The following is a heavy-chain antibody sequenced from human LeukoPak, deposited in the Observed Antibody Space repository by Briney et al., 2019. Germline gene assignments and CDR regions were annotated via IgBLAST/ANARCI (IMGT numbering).Heavy chain of an antibody. J-gene: IGHJ2*01. V-gene: IGHV3-23*01. CDR1: GFTFSSYA. Sequence: PGGSLRLSCAASGFTFSSYAMSWVRQAPGKGLEWVSAVTGSGGSTYYADSAKGRFTISRDNSRDSLYLQMNSLRAEDTAVYYCTKDLEQRHAQWGRGTPVTVSS. D-gene: IGHD6-25*01. CDR3: TKDLEQRHAQ. CDR2: VTGSGGST.